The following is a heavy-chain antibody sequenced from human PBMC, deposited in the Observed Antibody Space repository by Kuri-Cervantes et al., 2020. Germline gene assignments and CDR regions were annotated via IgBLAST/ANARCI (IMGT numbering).Heavy chain of an antibody. CDR2: ISYDESNK. CDR3: AKDNYYGSGSDAFDI. V-gene: IGHV3-30*18. D-gene: IGHD3-10*01. J-gene: IGHJ3*02. CDR1: GFTFSSYG. Sequence: GGSLRLSCAASGFTFSSYGMHWVRQAPGKGLEWVAVISYDESNKYYADSVKGRFTISRDNSKNTLYLQMNSLRAEDTAVYYCAKDNYYGSGSDAFDIWGQGTMVTVSS.